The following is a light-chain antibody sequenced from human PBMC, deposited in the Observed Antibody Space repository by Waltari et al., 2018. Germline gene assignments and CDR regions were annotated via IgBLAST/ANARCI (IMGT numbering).Light chain of an antibody. V-gene: IGKV4-1*01. CDR2: WAS. CDR3: QQYYSTSPLT. J-gene: IGKJ4*01. CDR1: QSLLYSSNNKNY. Sequence: AVSVGERATITCKSSQSLLYSSNNKNYLAWYQQKPGQPPKLLIYWASTREFGVPDRFSGSGSGTDFTLTISSLQAEDVAVYYCQQYYSTSPLTFGGGTKVEIK.